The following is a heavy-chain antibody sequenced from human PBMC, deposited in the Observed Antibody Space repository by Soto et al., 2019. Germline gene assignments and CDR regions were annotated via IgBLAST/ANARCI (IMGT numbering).Heavy chain of an antibody. Sequence: ASVKVSCKASGYTFTSYGISWVRQAPGQGLEWMGWISAYNGNTNYAQKLQGRVTMTRDTSTSTAYLELRSLRSEDTAVYYCASTVSRYYYYGMDVWGQGTTVTVSS. V-gene: IGHV1-18*01. CDR3: ASTVSRYYYYGMDV. J-gene: IGHJ6*02. D-gene: IGHD4-4*01. CDR1: GYTFTSYG. CDR2: ISAYNGNT.